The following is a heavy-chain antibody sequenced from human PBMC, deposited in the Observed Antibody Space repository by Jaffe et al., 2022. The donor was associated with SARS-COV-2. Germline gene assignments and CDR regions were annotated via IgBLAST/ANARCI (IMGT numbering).Heavy chain of an antibody. D-gene: IGHD6-6*01. CDR3: AKKYGPYSSSNGMDV. J-gene: IGHJ6*02. CDR1: GFTFSSYG. V-gene: IGHV3-30*18. Sequence: QVQLVESGGGVVQPGRSLRLSCAASGFTFSSYGMHWVRQAPGKGLEWVAVISYDGSNKYYADSVKGRFTISRDNSKNTLYLQMNSLRAEDTAVYYCAKKYGPYSSSNGMDVWGQGTTVTVSS. CDR2: ISYDGSNK.